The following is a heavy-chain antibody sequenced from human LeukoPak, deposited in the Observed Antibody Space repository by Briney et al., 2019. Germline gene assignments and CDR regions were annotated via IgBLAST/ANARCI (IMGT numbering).Heavy chain of an antibody. V-gene: IGHV1-46*01. CDR1: GYTFTSYY. Sequence: ASVKVSCKASGYTFTSYYMHWVRQAPGQGLEWMGISNPSGGSTSYAQKFQGRVTMTRDTSTSTVYMELSSLRSEDTAVYYCARDGTAHGMDVWGQGTTVTVSS. CDR3: ARDGTAHGMDV. D-gene: IGHD5-18*01. J-gene: IGHJ6*02. CDR2: SNPSGGST.